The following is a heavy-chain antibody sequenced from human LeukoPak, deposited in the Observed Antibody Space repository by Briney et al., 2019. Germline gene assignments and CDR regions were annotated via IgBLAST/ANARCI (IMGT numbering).Heavy chain of an antibody. CDR1: GGSISSGDYY. CDR3: ARGRTTFDY. Sequence: SETLSLTCSVSGGSISSGDYYWSWIRQPPGKGLEWIGYIYYSGSTYYNPSLKSRLTISVDTSKNQFSLKLSSVTAADTAVYYCARGRTTFDYWGQGTLVTVSS. J-gene: IGHJ4*02. CDR2: IYYSGST. V-gene: IGHV4-30-4*01. D-gene: IGHD1-1*01.